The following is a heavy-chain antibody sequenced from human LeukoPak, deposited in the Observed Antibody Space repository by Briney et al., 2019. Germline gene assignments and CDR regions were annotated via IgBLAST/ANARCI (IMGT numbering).Heavy chain of an antibody. CDR2: ISDGGSDT. Sequence: GSLRLSCAASGFTFSTYAMSWVRQAPGKGLDWVSTISDGGSDTHYADSVKGRFTISRDNSKNTLYLQMNSLRAEDTAVYYCAKALYGDYGRFDYWGQGTLVTVSS. D-gene: IGHD4-17*01. J-gene: IGHJ4*02. CDR3: AKALYGDYGRFDY. V-gene: IGHV3-23*01. CDR1: GFTFSTYA.